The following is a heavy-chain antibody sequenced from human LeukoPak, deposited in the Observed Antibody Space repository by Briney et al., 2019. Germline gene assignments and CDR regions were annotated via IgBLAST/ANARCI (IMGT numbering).Heavy chain of an antibody. D-gene: IGHD6-13*01. J-gene: IGHJ4*02. CDR2: INDSGGNT. CDR1: GLTFSRSA. CDR3: AKEKVFTSTSWTTIEY. Sequence: SGGSLRLSCAVSGLTFSRSAMGWVRQTPGKGLEWVSGINDSGGNTYYADSVKGRFTISRDNSKNMLYLQMNSLRSEDTAVYYCAKEKVFTSTSWTTIEYWGQGTLVTVSS. V-gene: IGHV3-23*01.